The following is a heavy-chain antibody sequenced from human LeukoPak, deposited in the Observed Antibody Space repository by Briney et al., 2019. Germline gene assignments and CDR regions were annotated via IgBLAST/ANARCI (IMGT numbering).Heavy chain of an antibody. Sequence: GGSLRLSCAASGFTFSSYSMNWVRQAPGKGLEWTSFKSSNSRTILYTDSVKGRFTSSRDNAKNSLYLQMNNLRVEDTAVYYCARDVGVYGDYTILGYWGQGTLVTVSS. CDR2: KSSNSRTI. J-gene: IGHJ4*02. CDR3: ARDVGVYGDYTILGY. CDR1: GFTFSSYS. D-gene: IGHD4-17*01. V-gene: IGHV3-48*01.